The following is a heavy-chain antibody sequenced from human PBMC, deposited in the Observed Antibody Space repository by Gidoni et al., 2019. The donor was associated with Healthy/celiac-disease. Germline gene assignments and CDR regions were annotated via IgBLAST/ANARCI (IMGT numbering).Heavy chain of an antibody. CDR2: IYTSGST. J-gene: IGHJ5*02. V-gene: IGHV4-61*02. CDR1: GGSISRGSHY. Sequence: QVQLQESGPGLVKPSQTLSLTCPVPGGSISRGSHYWSWIRQPAGKGLEWIWRIYTSGSTNYNPSLKSRVTISVDTSKNQFSLKLSSVTAADTAVYYCAREGGASSGWPSNWFDPWGQGTLVTVSS. D-gene: IGHD6-19*01. CDR3: AREGGASSGWPSNWFDP.